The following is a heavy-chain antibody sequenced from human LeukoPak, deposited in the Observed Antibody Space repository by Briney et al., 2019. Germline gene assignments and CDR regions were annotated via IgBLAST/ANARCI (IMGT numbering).Heavy chain of an antibody. CDR2: INSDGSST. CDR3: AGDLGWDDVFDI. D-gene: IGHD1-26*01. Sequence: GGSLRLSCAASGFAFSRYWMHWVRQAPGKGLVWVSRINSDGSSTSYADSVKGRFTISRDNAKNTLYLQINSLRAEDTAVYYCAGDLGWDDVFDIWGQGTMVTVSS. J-gene: IGHJ3*02. V-gene: IGHV3-74*01. CDR1: GFAFSRYW.